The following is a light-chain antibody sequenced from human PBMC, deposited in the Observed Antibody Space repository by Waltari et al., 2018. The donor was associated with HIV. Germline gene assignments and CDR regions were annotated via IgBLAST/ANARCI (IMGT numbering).Light chain of an antibody. CDR1: QSITTW. V-gene: IGKV1-5*03. CDR2: RAS. Sequence: DIQMTQSPSTLHACVGDRITIPCRASQSITTWLAWYQPKPEKAPKLLIYRASSLETGVPSRFSGSGSGTEFTLTISSLQPEDFATYYCQQYNTSSPWTFGQGTKVDI. CDR3: QQYNTSSPWT. J-gene: IGKJ1*01.